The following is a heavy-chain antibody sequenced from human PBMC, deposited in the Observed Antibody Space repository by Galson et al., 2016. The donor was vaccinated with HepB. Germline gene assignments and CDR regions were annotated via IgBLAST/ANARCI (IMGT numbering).Heavy chain of an antibody. Sequence: AASGFTFGSYWMSWIRQAPGSGLEWVANIKQDGSEKGYVDSVEGRFTISRDNAKNSLYLQMNSLRVEDTGVYYCTREGHGGFDYWGQGTLVIVSS. J-gene: IGHJ4*02. CDR3: TREGHGGFDY. CDR1: GFTFGSYW. D-gene: IGHD3-16*01. CDR2: IKQDGSEK. V-gene: IGHV3-7*01.